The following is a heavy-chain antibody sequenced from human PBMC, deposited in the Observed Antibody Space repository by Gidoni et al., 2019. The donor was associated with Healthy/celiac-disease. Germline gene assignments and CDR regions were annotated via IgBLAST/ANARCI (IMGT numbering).Heavy chain of an antibody. J-gene: IGHJ3*02. CDR3: ARAKHYDFWSGYFAFDI. D-gene: IGHD3-3*01. CDR2: INHSGST. V-gene: IGHV4-34*01. CDR1: GGSFSGYY. Sequence: QVQLQQWGAGLLKPSETLSLTCAVYGGSFSGYYWSWIRQPPGKGLEWIGEINHSGSTNYNPSLKSRVTISVDTSKNQFSLKLSSVTAADTAVYYCARAKHYDFWSGYFAFDIWGQGTMVTVSS.